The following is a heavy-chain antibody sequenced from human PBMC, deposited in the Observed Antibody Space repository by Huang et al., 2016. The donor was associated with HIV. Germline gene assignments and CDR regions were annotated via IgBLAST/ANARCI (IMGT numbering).Heavy chain of an antibody. V-gene: IGHV4-39*01. D-gene: IGHD3-22*01. Sequence: QLQLQESGPGLVKPSETLSLTCTVSGGSVSSTSYYWGWIRQPPGKGLEWIGSVDYSGSTDNNPPLKSRVTIAVEPPKNHFPLKLTSVTAADTAVYYCARHIPDSSSWGGGGGAEYFQHWGQGTLVTVSS. J-gene: IGHJ1*01. CDR2: VDYSGST. CDR3: ARHIPDSSSWGGGGGAEYFQH. CDR1: GGSVSSTSYY.